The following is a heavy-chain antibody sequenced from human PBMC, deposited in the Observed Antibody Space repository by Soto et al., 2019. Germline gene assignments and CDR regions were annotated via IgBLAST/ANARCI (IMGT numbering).Heavy chain of an antibody. V-gene: IGHV4-31*03. CDR2: IYYSGST. CDR1: GGSISSGGYY. CDR3: ARATPVTIFGRGWFDP. J-gene: IGHJ5*02. D-gene: IGHD3-3*01. Sequence: QVQLQESGPGLVKPSQTLSLTCTVSGGSISSGGYYWSWIRQHPGKGLEWIGYIYYSGSTYYNPSLKSRVTISVDTSKNQFSLKLSSVTAADTAVYYCARATPVTIFGRGWFDPWGRGTLVTVSS.